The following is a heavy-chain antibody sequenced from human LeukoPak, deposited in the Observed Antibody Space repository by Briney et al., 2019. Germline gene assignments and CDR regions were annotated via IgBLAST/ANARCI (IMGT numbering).Heavy chain of an antibody. CDR2: INPDGNKK. CDR3: ARDLAYSRLDY. D-gene: IGHD5-18*01. CDR1: GLTFSSSW. J-gene: IGHJ4*02. V-gene: IGHV3-7*01. Sequence: GGSLGLSCAVSGLTFSSSWMDWVRQAPGKGLEWAASINPDGNKKYSADSVKGRFTISRDNAENSLYLQMNSLRVEDTAFYYCARDLAYSRLDYWGQGMLVTVSS.